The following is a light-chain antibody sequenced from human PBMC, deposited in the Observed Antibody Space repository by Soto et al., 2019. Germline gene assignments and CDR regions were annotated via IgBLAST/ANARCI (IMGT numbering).Light chain of an antibody. CDR3: SSCTSSSTLV. J-gene: IGLJ2*01. Sequence: QSVLTQSASVSGSPGQSITISCTGTSSDVGGYNFVSWYQQHPGKAPKLMIYDVTNRPSGVSNRFSGSKSGNTASLTISGLQAEDEADYYCSSCTSSSTLVFGGGTKLTVL. CDR2: DVT. CDR1: SSDVGGYNF. V-gene: IGLV2-14*01.